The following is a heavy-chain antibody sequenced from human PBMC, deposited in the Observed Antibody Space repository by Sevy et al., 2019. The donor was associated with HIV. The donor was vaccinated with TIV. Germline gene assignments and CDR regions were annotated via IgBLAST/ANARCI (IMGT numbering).Heavy chain of an antibody. Sequence: GGSLRLSCAASGFAFYDYSMSWIRQAPGKGLEWVATLSFGCGKINYADSVKGRLTISRENSKNSFYLQMDSLRVEDTARYYCAREGCTRPHDYWGQGTRVTVSS. D-gene: IGHD2-8*01. CDR3: AREGCTRPHDY. CDR2: LSFGCGKI. V-gene: IGHV3-23*01. CDR1: GFAFYDYS. J-gene: IGHJ4*02.